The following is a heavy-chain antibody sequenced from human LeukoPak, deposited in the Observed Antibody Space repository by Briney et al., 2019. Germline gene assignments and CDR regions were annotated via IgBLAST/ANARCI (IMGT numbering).Heavy chain of an antibody. Sequence: SETLSLTCTVSGGSISSYYWSWIRQPPGKGLEWIGYIYYSGSTNYNPSLKSRVTISVDTSKNQFSLQLSSVTAADTAVYYCARENVAAAGSSFDYWGQGTLVTVSS. CDR1: GGSISSYY. V-gene: IGHV4-59*12. D-gene: IGHD6-13*01. J-gene: IGHJ4*02. CDR2: IYYSGST. CDR3: ARENVAAAGSSFDY.